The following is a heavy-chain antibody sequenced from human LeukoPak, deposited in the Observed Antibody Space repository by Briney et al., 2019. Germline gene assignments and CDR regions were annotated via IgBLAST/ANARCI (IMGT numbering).Heavy chain of an antibody. D-gene: IGHD3-10*01. CDR1: GLTFSTYA. CDR3: AKDLGGMIRGVVMN. J-gene: IGHJ4*02. V-gene: IGHV3-23*01. CDR2: ISNGGGST. Sequence: GGSLRLTCAASGLTFSTYAMIWVRQAPGKGLEWVSVISNGGGSTQYADSVKGRFTISRDNSKNTVYLQMNSLRDEDTAVYYCAKDLGGMIRGVVMNWGQGTLVTVSS.